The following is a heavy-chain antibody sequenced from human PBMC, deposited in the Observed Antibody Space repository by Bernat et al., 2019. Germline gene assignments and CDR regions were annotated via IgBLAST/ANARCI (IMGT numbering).Heavy chain of an antibody. V-gene: IGHV3-9*01. J-gene: IGHJ4*02. CDR1: GFTFDDYA. Sequence: EVQLVESGGGLVQPGRSLRLSCAASGFTFDDYAMHWVRQAPGKGLEWVSGISWNSGSIGYADSVQGRFTISRDNAKNSMYLQMNSLRAEDTALYYCAKDSYYYDSSGYIHYWGQGTLVTVSS. CDR2: ISWNSGSI. CDR3: AKDSYYYDSSGYIHY. D-gene: IGHD3-22*01.